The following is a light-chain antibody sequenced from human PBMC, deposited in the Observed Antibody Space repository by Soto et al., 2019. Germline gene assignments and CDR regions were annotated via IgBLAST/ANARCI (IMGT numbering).Light chain of an antibody. CDR1: QSVSTSQ. CDR3: QQYGGSPRT. J-gene: IGKJ1*01. V-gene: IGKV3-20*01. CDR2: GAS. Sequence: EIVLTQSPGTLSLSPGERATLSCRASQSVSTSQLAWYQQKPGQAPRLLIFGASSRATGIPDRFRGSGSGTDFTLTIRRLEPEDFAVYYCQQYGGSPRTFGQGTKVEIK.